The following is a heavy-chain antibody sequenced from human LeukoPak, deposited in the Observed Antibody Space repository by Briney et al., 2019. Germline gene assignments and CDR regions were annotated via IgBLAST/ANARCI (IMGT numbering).Heavy chain of an antibody. D-gene: IGHD5-18*01. CDR3: ARGRGYTYANDY. CDR2: IDTDGRTT. CDR1: GFTFSTSW. J-gene: IGHJ4*02. V-gene: IGHV3-74*01. Sequence: GGSLRLSCAASGFTFSTSWMHWVRQAPGRGPLWVSRIDTDGRTTSYADSVKGRFIISRDNAKNTLYLQMNSLRGEDTAVYYCARGRGYTYANDYWGQGTLVTVSS.